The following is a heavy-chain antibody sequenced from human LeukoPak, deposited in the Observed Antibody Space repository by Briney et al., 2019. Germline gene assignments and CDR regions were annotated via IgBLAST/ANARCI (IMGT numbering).Heavy chain of an antibody. CDR1: GFTFSSSW. V-gene: IGHV3-7*03. CDR3: AKDHHLGYCTNGVCYKGDPSGY. J-gene: IGHJ4*02. Sequence: PGGSLRLSCAASGFTFSSSWMTWVRQAPGKGLEWVANIKQDGSEKNYVDSVKGRFTISRDNSKNTLYLQMNSLRAEDTAVYYCAKDHHLGYCTNGVCYKGDPSGYWGQGTLVTVSS. CDR2: IKQDGSEK. D-gene: IGHD2-8*01.